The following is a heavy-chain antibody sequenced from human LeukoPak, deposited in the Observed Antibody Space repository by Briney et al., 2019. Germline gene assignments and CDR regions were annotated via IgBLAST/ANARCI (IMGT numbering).Heavy chain of an antibody. D-gene: IGHD1-14*01. CDR1: GGSISSYY. V-gene: IGHV4-59*01. Sequence: SETLPLTCTVSGGSISSYYWSWVRQPPGKGLEWIGYIYYSGSTNYNPSLKSRVTISVDTSKNQFSLKLSSVTAADTAVYYCAREVKETSYYYYMDVWGKGTTVTVSS. CDR2: IYYSGST. J-gene: IGHJ6*03. CDR3: AREVKETSYYYYMDV.